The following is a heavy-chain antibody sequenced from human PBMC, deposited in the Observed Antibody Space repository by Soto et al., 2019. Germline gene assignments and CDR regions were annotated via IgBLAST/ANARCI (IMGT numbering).Heavy chain of an antibody. J-gene: IGHJ4*02. CDR1: GFTFSDYY. Sequence: GGSLRLSCAASGFTFSDYYMSWIRQAPGKGLEWVSYISSSGSTIYYADSAKGRFTISRDNAKNSLYLQMNSLRAEDTAVYYCARAPGAVDYYYDSSGYYYDYWGQGTLVTVSS. D-gene: IGHD3-22*01. CDR3: ARAPGAVDYYYDSSGYYYDY. CDR2: ISSSGSTI. V-gene: IGHV3-11*01.